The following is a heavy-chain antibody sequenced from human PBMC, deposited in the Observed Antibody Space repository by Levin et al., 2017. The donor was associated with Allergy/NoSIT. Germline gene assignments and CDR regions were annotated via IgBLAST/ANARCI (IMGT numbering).Heavy chain of an antibody. D-gene: IGHD6-19*01. CDR2: IWTTGDGT. V-gene: IGHV3-64D*06. CDR3: VKGSSAWFFLDY. J-gene: IGHJ4*02. CDR1: GFTFSSYV. Sequence: GGSLRLSCSVSGFTFSSYVMHWVRQAPGKGLEYVSAIWTTGDGTYYADSVKGRFTISRDNSTSTLYLQMSGLRVEDTAVYYCVKGSSAWFFLDYWGQGALVTVSS.